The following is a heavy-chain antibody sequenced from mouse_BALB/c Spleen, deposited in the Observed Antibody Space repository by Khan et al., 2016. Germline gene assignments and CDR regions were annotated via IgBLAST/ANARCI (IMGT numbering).Heavy chain of an antibody. V-gene: IGHV5-9-4*01. CDR2: ISSGGSYT. CDR1: GFTFSSYA. CDR3: ARDRGSGRPFAY. J-gene: IGHJ3*01. D-gene: IGHD1-1*01. Sequence: EVELVESGGGLVKPGGSLKLSCAASGFTFSSYAMSWVRQSPEKRLEWVADISSGGSYTYYPDTVTGRFTISRDNAKNTRYLEMCSLRSEDTAMYYCARDRGSGRPFAYWGQGTLVTVSA.